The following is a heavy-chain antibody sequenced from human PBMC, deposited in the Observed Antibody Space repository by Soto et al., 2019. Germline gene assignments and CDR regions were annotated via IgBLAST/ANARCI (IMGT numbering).Heavy chain of an antibody. CDR3: AKDSGYQLPDNYFYYGLDV. V-gene: IGHV3-30*18. CDR2: ISYDEIDK. CDR1: GFTLPSHA. D-gene: IGHD2-2*01. Sequence: GGGPRLSRAASGFTLPSHAMHWGRPAPGQGVGWVAAISYDEIDKKYASSVKGRFTVSRDNVKNTLSLQMNSLRPEDTAVYYCAKDSGYQLPDNYFYYGLDVWGQGTTVTVS. J-gene: IGHJ6*02.